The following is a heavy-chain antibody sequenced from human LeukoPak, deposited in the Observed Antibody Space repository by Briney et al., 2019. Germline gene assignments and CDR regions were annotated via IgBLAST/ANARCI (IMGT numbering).Heavy chain of an antibody. CDR2: ISAYNGNT. J-gene: IGHJ5*02. Sequence: ASVKVSCKASGYTFTSYGISWVRQAPGQGLEWMGWISAYNGNTNYAQKLQGRVTMTTDTSTSTAYMELRSLRSDDTAVYYCAREPRITMVRGVTENWFDPWGQGTLVTVSS. CDR1: GYTFTSYG. V-gene: IGHV1-18*01. D-gene: IGHD3-10*01. CDR3: AREPRITMVRGVTENWFDP.